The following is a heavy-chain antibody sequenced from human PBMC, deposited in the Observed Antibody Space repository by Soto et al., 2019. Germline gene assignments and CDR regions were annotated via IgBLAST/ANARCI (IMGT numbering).Heavy chain of an antibody. Sequence: QLQLQESGSGLVKPSQTLSLTCAVSGGSISSGGYSWSWIRQPPGKGLEWIGYIYHSGSTYYNPSLKGQVTISVNRSKNQFSLKLSSVTAADTAGYYCARGRGPTPPPDWGQGTLVTVSS. CDR2: IYHSGST. J-gene: IGHJ4*02. CDR1: GGSISSGGYS. V-gene: IGHV4-30-2*01. D-gene: IGHD2-2*01. CDR3: ARGRGPTPPPD.